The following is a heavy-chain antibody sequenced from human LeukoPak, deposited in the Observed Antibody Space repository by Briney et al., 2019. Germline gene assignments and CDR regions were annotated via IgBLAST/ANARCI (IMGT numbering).Heavy chain of an antibody. CDR2: IIPIFGTA. V-gene: IGHV1-69*13. Sequence: SVKVSCKASGGTFSSYAISWVRQAPGQGLEWMGGIIPIFGTANYAQKFQGRVTITADESTSTAYMELSSLRSEDTAVYYCARVNYYDSSGYSYYFDYWGQGTLVTVSS. CDR3: ARVNYYDSSGYSYYFDY. J-gene: IGHJ4*02. CDR1: GGTFSSYA. D-gene: IGHD3-22*01.